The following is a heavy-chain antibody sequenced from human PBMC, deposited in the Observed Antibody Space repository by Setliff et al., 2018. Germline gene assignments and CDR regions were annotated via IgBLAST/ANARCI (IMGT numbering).Heavy chain of an antibody. J-gene: IGHJ5*02. CDR2: INPNSGGT. CDR3: ARAELLWFGGFDP. CDR1: GYTFTGYY. D-gene: IGHD3-10*01. V-gene: IGHV1-2*04. Sequence: GASVKVSCKASGYTFTGYYMHWVRQAPGQGLEWMGWINPNSGGTNYAQKFQGWVTMTRDTSISTAYMELRSLRSDDTAVYYCARAELLWFGGFDPWGQGTLVTVSS.